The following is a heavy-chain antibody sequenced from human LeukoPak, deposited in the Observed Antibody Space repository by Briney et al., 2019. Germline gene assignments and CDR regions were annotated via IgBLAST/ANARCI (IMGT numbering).Heavy chain of an antibody. CDR2: IRYDGSNK. CDR3: AKVGIQGIPQWAFDF. Sequence: GGSLRLSCAASGFTFSSYGMHWVRQAPGKGLEWVAFIRYDGSNKYYADSVKGRFTISRDNSKNTLYLQMNSLRAEDTAVYYCAKVGIQGIPQWAFDFLGQGTLVTVSS. CDR1: GFTFSSYG. V-gene: IGHV3-30*02. D-gene: IGHD1-26*01. J-gene: IGHJ4*02.